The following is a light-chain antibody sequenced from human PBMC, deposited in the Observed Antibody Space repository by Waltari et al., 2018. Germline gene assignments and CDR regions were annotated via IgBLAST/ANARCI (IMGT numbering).Light chain of an antibody. CDR1: QNIRTY. V-gene: IGKV1-39*01. CDR2: GAS. Sequence: DIQMTQSPSSLSASVGDTVTVTCRASQNIRTYLNWYQQKTAKAPKLLIYGASTLQRGVPSRFRGSASGTEFTLTVTNLQPDDFATYFCQQSFSSPWTFGQVT. J-gene: IGKJ1*01. CDR3: QQSFSSPWT.